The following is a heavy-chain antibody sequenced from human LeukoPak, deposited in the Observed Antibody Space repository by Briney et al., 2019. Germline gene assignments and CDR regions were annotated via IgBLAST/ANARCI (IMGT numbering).Heavy chain of an antibody. V-gene: IGHV4-34*01. CDR2: INHSGST. Sequence: SETLSLTCAVYGGSFSGYYWSWIRQPPGKGLEWIGEINHSGSTNYNPSLKSRVTISVDTSKNQFSLKLSSVTAADTAVYYCARGKHPDYWGQGTLVTVSS. J-gene: IGHJ4*02. CDR1: GGSFSGYY. CDR3: ARGKHPDY.